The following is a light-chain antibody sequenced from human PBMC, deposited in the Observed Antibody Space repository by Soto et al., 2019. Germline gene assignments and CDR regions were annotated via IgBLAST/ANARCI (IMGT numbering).Light chain of an antibody. V-gene: IGKV3-20*01. Sequence: EIVLTQSPGTLSLSPGERATLSCRASERIGSNYLAWYQQKPGQAPRLLIYGASTRDAGTPDRFSGSGSGTDFTLSISGLEPDDFALFECQQYSRSLPCTFGQGTKVEI. J-gene: IGKJ1*01. CDR3: QQYSRSLPCT. CDR2: GAS. CDR1: ERIGSNY.